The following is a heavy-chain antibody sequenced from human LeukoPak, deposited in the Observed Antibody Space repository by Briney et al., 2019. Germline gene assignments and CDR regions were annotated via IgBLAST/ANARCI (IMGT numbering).Heavy chain of an antibody. J-gene: IGHJ4*02. CDR3: ARRGYFDY. CDR1: GGSFSDYY. V-gene: IGHV4-34*10. CDR2: VEHSGST. D-gene: IGHD3-22*01. Sequence: PSETLSLTCAVYGGSFSDYYWSWIRQPPGKGLEWIGEVEHSGSTNYNPSLKSRITVSVDTSKNQFSLKMSSVTAADTAVYYCARRGYFDYWGQGTLVTVAS.